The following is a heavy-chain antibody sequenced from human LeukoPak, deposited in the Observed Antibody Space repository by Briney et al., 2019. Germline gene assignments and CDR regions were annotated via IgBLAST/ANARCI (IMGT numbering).Heavy chain of an antibody. CDR1: GGSISSYY. Sequence: SETLSLTCTVSGGSISSYYWSWMRQPPGRGLEGIGYISYSGSTNFNPSLKSRVTISVDTSKNQFSLKLSSVTAADTAVYYCAREGTAGTNLNWFDPWGQGTLVTVSS. CDR3: AREGTAGTNLNWFDP. V-gene: IGHV4-59*01. D-gene: IGHD1-1*01. CDR2: ISYSGST. J-gene: IGHJ5*02.